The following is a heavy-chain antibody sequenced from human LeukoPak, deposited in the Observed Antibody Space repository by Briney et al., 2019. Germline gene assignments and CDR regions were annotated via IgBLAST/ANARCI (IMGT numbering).Heavy chain of an antibody. Sequence: PSETLSLTCTVPGGSISSGSYYWGWIRQPPGKGLEWIGSIYYSGSTYYNPSLKSRVTISVDTSSNQFSLKLSSVTAADMAVYYCARHGAMTGNFQHWGQGTLVTVSS. CDR1: GGSISSGSYY. V-gene: IGHV4-39*01. J-gene: IGHJ1*01. CDR2: IYYSGST. CDR3: ARHGAMTGNFQH. D-gene: IGHD3-9*01.